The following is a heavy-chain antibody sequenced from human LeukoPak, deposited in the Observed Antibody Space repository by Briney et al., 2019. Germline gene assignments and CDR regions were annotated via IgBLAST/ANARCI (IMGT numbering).Heavy chain of an antibody. J-gene: IGHJ4*02. Sequence: GGSLRLSCAASGFTFSSYWMHWVRQAPGKGLVWVSRINTVGSSTTYADSVKGRFTISRDNAKNTLYLQMNSLRAEDTAVYYCTRDANGSPDYWGQGTQVTVSS. CDR3: TRDANGSPDY. D-gene: IGHD1-26*01. CDR2: INTVGSST. V-gene: IGHV3-74*01. CDR1: GFTFSSYW.